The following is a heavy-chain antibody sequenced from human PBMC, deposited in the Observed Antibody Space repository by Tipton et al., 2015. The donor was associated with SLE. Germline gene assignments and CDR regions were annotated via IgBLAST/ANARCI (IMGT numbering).Heavy chain of an antibody. J-gene: IGHJ6*03. CDR3: ARGRNDFWSGSHFYFYYMDV. CDR2: IYYTGST. V-gene: IGHV4-39*07. D-gene: IGHD3-3*01. Sequence: TLSLTCTVSGGSISSTSYYWGWIRQPPGKGLEWVGGIYYTGSTYYNASLKSRVTILVDTSKNQFSLKLSSVTAADTAVYYCARGRNDFWSGSHFYFYYMDVWGKGTTVAVSS. CDR1: GGSISSTSYY.